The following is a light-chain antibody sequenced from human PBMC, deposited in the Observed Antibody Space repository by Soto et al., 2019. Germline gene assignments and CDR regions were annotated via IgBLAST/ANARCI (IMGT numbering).Light chain of an antibody. V-gene: IGKV1-5*03. CDR1: QSISSW. CDR3: QQYNSYPYT. CDR2: KAS. Sequence: DIQMTQSPSTLSASVGDRVTITCRASQSISSWLAWYQQKPGKAPKLLIYKASSLESGVPSRFSGSGSGTEFTLTISSLQPDYYATYYCQQYNSYPYTFGQGTKLEIK. J-gene: IGKJ2*01.